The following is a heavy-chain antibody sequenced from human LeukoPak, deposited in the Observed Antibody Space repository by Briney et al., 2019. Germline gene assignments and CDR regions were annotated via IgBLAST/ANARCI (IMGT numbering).Heavy chain of an antibody. CDR3: ASCNDSSGYFAY. V-gene: IGHV7-4-1*02. CDR2: VNTNTGNP. J-gene: IGHJ4*02. Sequence: GASVKVSCKPSGYTFTDYAINWVRQAPGQGLEYMGWVNTNTGNPTYAQGFTGRFVFSSDSPVSTAYLQITSLKADDSAIYFCASCNDSSGYFAYWGQGTLVTVSS. CDR1: GYTFTDYA. D-gene: IGHD3-22*01.